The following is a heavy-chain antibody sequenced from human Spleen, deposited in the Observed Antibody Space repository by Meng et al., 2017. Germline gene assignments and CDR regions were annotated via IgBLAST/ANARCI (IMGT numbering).Heavy chain of an antibody. CDR3: ARQGFLEWLLYRGNWFDP. CDR2: IYHSGST. J-gene: IGHJ5*02. V-gene: IGHV4-30-2*01. D-gene: IGHD3-3*01. CDR1: GGSISSGGYS. Sequence: QLQLQESGSGLVKPSQTLSLTCAVSGGSISSGGYSWSWIRQPPGKGLEWIGYIYHSGSTYYNPSLKSRVTISVDRSKNQFSLKLSSVTAADTAVYYCARQGFLEWLLYRGNWFDPWGQGTLVTVSS.